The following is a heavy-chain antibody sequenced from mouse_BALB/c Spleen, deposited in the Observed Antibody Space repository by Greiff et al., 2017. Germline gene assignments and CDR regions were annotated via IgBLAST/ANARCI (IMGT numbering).Heavy chain of an antibody. CDR1: GYTFSSYW. D-gene: IGHD1-1*01. J-gene: IGHJ2*01. V-gene: IGHV1-9*01. CDR2: ILPGSGST. Sequence: QVQLKQSGAELMKPGASVTLSCKATGYTFSSYWIAWVQQRPGHGLEWIGEILPGSGSTNYNEKFKGKATFTADTSSNTAYMQLSSLTSEDSAVYYCARNVDTTVVAMDDWGQGTTLTVSS. CDR3: ARNVDTTVVAMDD.